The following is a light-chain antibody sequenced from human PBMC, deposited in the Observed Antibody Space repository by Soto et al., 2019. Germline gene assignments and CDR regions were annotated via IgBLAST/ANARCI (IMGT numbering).Light chain of an antibody. CDR2: GVS. Sequence: EIVLTQSPGTLSLSPGERATLSCRASESVSSTSLAWYQQKPGQAPRILMYGVSSRATGIPDRFSGSGSGTDFTLTINRLEPEDFAVYFCQQYDNSVWTFGQGTKVEIK. J-gene: IGKJ1*01. CDR1: ESVSSTS. CDR3: QQYDNSVWT. V-gene: IGKV3-20*01.